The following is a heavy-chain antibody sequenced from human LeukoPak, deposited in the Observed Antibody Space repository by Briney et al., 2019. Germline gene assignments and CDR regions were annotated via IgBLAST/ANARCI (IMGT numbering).Heavy chain of an antibody. J-gene: IGHJ4*02. CDR3: ARILSTGYPDY. Sequence: PSETLSLTCTVSGGSISSSSYYWGWIRQPPGKGLEWIGEINHSGSTNYNPSLKSRVTISVDTSKNEFSLKLSSVTAADTAVYYCARILSTGYPDYWGQGTLVTVSS. CDR1: GGSISSSSYY. D-gene: IGHD2/OR15-2a*01. CDR2: INHSGST. V-gene: IGHV4-39*07.